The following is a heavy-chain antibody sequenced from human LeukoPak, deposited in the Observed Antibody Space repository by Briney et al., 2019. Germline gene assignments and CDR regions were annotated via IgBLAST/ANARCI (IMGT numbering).Heavy chain of an antibody. Sequence: SETLSLTCTVSGGSISSSSYYWGWIRQPPGQGLEWIGSIYYSGSTYYNPSLKSRVTISVDTSKNQFSLKLSSVTAADTAVYYCARLCSSWSRGQYYYGMDVWGQGTTVTVSS. V-gene: IGHV4-39*01. CDR3: ARLCSSWSRGQYYYGMDV. CDR1: GGSISSSSYY. D-gene: IGHD6-13*01. J-gene: IGHJ6*02. CDR2: IYYSGST.